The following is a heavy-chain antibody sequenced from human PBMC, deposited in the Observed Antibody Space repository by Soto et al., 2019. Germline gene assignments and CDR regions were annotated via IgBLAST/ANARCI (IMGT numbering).Heavy chain of an antibody. CDR3: ARIISSWYRDAFDI. D-gene: IGHD6-13*01. CDR2: ISAYNGNK. Sequence: ASVKVSCKASGYTFTSYGISWVRQAPGQGLEWMGWISAYNGNKNYAQKLQGRVTMTTDTSTSTAYMELRSLRSDDTAVYYCARIISSWYRDAFDIWGQGTMVTVS. CDR1: GYTFTSYG. V-gene: IGHV1-18*01. J-gene: IGHJ3*02.